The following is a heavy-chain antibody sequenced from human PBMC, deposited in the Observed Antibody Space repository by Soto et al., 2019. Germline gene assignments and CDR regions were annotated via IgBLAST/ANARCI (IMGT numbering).Heavy chain of an antibody. J-gene: IGHJ6*02. V-gene: IGHV3-23*01. CDR3: AKITSGSYGPNYGMDV. Sequence: XGWLIFSCSACGVTLRNYAMSWVRKAPGKGLDCISALPERCSSPYYADSVKGRFTISRDNSKNTLYREMNSLRAEDTAVYYCAKITSGSYGPNYGMDVWGQGNTVTISS. CDR1: GVTLRNYA. D-gene: IGHD5-18*01. CDR2: LPERCSSP.